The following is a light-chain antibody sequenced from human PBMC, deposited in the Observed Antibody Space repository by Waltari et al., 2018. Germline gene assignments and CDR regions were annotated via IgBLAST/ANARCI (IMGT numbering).Light chain of an antibody. J-gene: IGKJ1*01. V-gene: IGKV1-5*03. CDR3: QQYFTFPWT. CDR2: RAS. CDR1: QSVSTW. Sequence: DIQMTQSPSTLSASVGERVTITCRASQSVSTWLAWYPQKPGKAPTLLVYRASSYQNGVPSRFSASGSGAEFTLSINGLQPDDFATYYCQQYFTFPWTFGRGTKVEI.